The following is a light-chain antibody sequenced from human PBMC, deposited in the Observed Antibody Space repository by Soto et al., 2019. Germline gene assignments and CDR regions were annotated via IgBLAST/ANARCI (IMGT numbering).Light chain of an antibody. CDR2: RAS. CDR1: QIISTW. V-gene: IGKV1-5*03. Sequence: DIQMTQSPSTLSASVGDTVIITCRASQIISTWLAWYQQKPGKAPKLLIYRASFLESGVPSRFSGSGSGTEFTLTISSLQPDDFATYYCQEYNSYSWTFGQGTKVEIK. J-gene: IGKJ1*01. CDR3: QEYNSYSWT.